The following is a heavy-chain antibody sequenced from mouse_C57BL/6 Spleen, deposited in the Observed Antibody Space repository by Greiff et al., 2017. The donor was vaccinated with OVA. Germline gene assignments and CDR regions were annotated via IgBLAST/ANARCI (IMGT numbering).Heavy chain of an antibody. V-gene: IGHV5-4*01. J-gene: IGHJ2*01. Sequence: EVQRVESGGGLVKPGGSLKLSCAASGFTFSSYAMSWVRQTPEKRLEWVATISDGGSYTYYPDNVKGRFTISRDNAKNNLYLQMSHLKSEDTAMYYCAREYGNYLYYFDYWGQGTTLTVSS. D-gene: IGHD2-10*02. CDR1: GFTFSSYA. CDR2: ISDGGSYT. CDR3: AREYGNYLYYFDY.